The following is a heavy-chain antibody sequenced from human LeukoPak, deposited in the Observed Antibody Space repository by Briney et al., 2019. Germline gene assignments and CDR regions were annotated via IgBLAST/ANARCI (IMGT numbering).Heavy chain of an antibody. J-gene: IGHJ4*03. CDR3: AREVLDKLRFDY. CDR1: GCTFTSYY. CDR2: INPSGGDK. D-gene: IGHD2-2*03. Sequence: ASVEDFRKGSGCTFTSYYMHWVRQAPGQGLEWMGIINPSGGDKRYAHQFHSRLTMTRDTSTNIVHMELTSLRSEDTAVYYCAREVLDKLRFDYWGPGNPWS. V-gene: IGHV1-46*01.